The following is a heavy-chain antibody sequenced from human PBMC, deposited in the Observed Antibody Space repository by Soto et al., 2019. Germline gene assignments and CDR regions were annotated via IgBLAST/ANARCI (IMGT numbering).Heavy chain of an antibody. Sequence: SETLSLTCAVYGGSFSGYYWSWIRQPPGQGLEWIGEINHSGSNNYNPSLKSRVTISVDTSKNQFSLTLRSVTDEATAVYYRARGHVRYFDWLLSSYYYGMDVWGQGTTVT. J-gene: IGHJ6*02. CDR1: GGSFSGYY. V-gene: IGHV4-34*01. D-gene: IGHD3-9*01. CDR3: ARGHVRYFDWLLSSYYYGMDV. CDR2: INHSGSN.